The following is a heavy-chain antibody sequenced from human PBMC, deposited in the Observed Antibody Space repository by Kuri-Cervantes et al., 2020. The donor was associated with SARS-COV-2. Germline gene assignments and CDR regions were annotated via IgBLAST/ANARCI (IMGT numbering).Heavy chain of an antibody. CDR3: ARDFQYCTNGVCYTGNMDY. V-gene: IGHV3-11*04. CDR1: GFTFSDYY. J-gene: IGHJ4*02. CDR2: ISSSGSTI. D-gene: IGHD2-8*01. Sequence: GGSLRLSCAASGFTFSDYYMSWIRQAPGKGLEWVSYISSSGSTIYYADSVKGRFTISRDNAKNSLYLQMNSLRAEDTAVYYCARDFQYCTNGVCYTGNMDYWGQGTLVTVSS.